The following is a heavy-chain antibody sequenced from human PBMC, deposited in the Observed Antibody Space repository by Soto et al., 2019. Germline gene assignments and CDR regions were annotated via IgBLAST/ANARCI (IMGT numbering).Heavy chain of an antibody. CDR2: IIPISGTA. CDR3: ARSQGSSTSLEVYYYYYYGMDV. V-gene: IGHV1-69*13. CDR1: GGTFSSYA. D-gene: IGHD2-2*01. J-gene: IGHJ6*02. Sequence: SVKVSCKASGGTFSSYAISWVRQAPGQGLEWMGGIIPISGTANYAQKFQGRVTITADESTSTAYMELSSLRSEDTAVYYCARSQGSSTSLEVYYYYYYGMDVWGQGTTVTVSS.